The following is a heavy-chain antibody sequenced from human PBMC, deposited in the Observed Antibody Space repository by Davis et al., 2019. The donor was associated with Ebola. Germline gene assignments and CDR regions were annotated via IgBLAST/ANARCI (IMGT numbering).Heavy chain of an antibody. D-gene: IGHD4-11*01. V-gene: IGHV3-48*02. J-gene: IGHJ4*02. CDR1: CFTFSRYG. Sequence: SLNLSCPAPCFTFSRYGMHWVRQAPGKGLERVSYICGSSSTMYYADSVKGRFTISRDNAKTSLYLQMNSLRDEDTAVYYCARDDYSVFDYWGQGTLVTVSS. CDR2: ICGSSSTM. CDR3: ARDDYSVFDY.